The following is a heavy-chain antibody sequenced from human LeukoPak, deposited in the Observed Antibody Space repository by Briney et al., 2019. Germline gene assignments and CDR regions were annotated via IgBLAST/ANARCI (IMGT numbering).Heavy chain of an antibody. Sequence: GRSLRLSCAASGFTFDDYAMHWVRQAPGEGLEWVSRINTDGSSTSYADSVKGRFTISRDNAKNSLYLQMNSLRAEDTAVYYCARGNYADAFDIWGQGTMVTVSS. V-gene: IGHV3-74*01. CDR2: INTDGSST. D-gene: IGHD1-7*01. CDR1: GFTFDDYA. J-gene: IGHJ3*02. CDR3: ARGNYADAFDI.